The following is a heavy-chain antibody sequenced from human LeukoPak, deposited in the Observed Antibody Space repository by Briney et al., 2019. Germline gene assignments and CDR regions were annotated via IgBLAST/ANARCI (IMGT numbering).Heavy chain of an antibody. V-gene: IGHV4-30-4*08. CDR2: IYYSGST. D-gene: IGHD3-22*01. CDR1: GGSISSGDYY. J-gene: IGHJ4*02. Sequence: PSETLSLTCTVSGGSISSGDYYWSWIRQPPGKGLEWIGYIYYSGSTYYNPSLKSRVTISVDTSKNQFSLKLSSVTAADTAVYYCARQGWNPVLYDSSGYYFDYWGQGTLVTVSS. CDR3: ARQGWNPVLYDSSGYYFDY.